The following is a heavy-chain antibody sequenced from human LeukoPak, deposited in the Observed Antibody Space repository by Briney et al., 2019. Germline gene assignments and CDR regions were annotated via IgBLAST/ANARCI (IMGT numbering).Heavy chain of an antibody. CDR2: IKGKSDGGTT. D-gene: IGHD2-15*01. V-gene: IGHV3-15*01. Sequence: PGGSLRLSCAVSGVPSTNAWMSWVRQAPGKGLEWVGRIKGKSDGGTTDYAAPVKGRFTISKDDSENTLYLQMNSLTTEDTAVYYCTWLYSDAFNIWGQGTMVTVSS. CDR3: TWLYSDAFNI. J-gene: IGHJ3*02. CDR1: GVPSTNAW.